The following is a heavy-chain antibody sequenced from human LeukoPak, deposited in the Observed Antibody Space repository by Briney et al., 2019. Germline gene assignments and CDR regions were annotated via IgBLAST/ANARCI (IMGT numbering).Heavy chain of an antibody. CDR3: AKNWGSFSWYFDL. CDR1: GFTFGDYG. J-gene: IGHJ2*01. V-gene: IGHV3-20*04. Sequence: GGSLRLSCAASGFTFGDYGMNWVSQVPGKGLEWVSGINWIGGSTGYGDSVKGRFTISRDNAKNSLYLQMNSLRAEDTALYYCAKNWGSFSWYFDLWGRGTLVTVSS. CDR2: INWIGGST. D-gene: IGHD2/OR15-2a*01.